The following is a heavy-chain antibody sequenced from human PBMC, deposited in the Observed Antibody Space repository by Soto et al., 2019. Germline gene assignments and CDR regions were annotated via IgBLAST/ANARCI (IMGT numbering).Heavy chain of an antibody. Sequence: QVQLVQSGAEVKKPGASVKVSCKASGYTFTSFHISWVRQAPGQGLEWMGWISAYNGNTNYAQNRQGRGTMTTDSTASSAYLELRSLRSDDTAVYHGARDAPPIAPWGQGTLVTVSS. V-gene: IGHV1-18*01. D-gene: IGHD6-13*01. CDR1: GYTFTSFH. J-gene: IGHJ5*02. CDR3: ARDAPPIAP. CDR2: ISAYNGNT.